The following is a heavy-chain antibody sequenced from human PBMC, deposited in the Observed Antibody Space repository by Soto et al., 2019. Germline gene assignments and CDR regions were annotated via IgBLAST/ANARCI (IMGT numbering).Heavy chain of an antibody. Sequence: QVQVVESGGGVVQPGRSLRLSCAASGFSFSSYGMQWVRQAPGKGLEWVAVISNDGSNKYYADSVKGRFTISRDNSGNTLYLQMYSLRAEDTAVYYCAKGMGSGWSALDYGGQGTLVTVSS. CDR3: AKGMGSGWSALDY. CDR2: ISNDGSNK. D-gene: IGHD6-19*01. J-gene: IGHJ4*02. V-gene: IGHV3-30*18. CDR1: GFSFSSYG.